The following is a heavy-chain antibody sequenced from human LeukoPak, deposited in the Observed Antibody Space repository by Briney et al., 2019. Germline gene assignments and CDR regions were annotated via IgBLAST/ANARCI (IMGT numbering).Heavy chain of an antibody. Sequence: GRSLSLSCATSGFTFSSYAMHWVRQAPGKGLEWVAVISYDGSNKYYADSVKGRFTISRDNSKNTLYLQMNSLRAEDTAVYCCARGPSEDYYYGSGSYYSSDYWGQGTLVTVSS. V-gene: IGHV3-30-3*01. D-gene: IGHD3-10*01. J-gene: IGHJ4*02. CDR2: ISYDGSNK. CDR1: GFTFSSYA. CDR3: ARGPSEDYYYGSGSYYSSDY.